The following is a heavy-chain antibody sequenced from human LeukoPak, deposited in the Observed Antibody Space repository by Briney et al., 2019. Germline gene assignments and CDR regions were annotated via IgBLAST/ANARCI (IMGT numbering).Heavy chain of an antibody. CDR1: GYTFTGYY. D-gene: IGHD2-2*01. J-gene: IGHJ4*02. Sequence: ASVKVSCKASGYTFTGYYMHWVRQAPGQGLEWMGWISAYNGNTNYAQKFQGRVIMTTDTSTSTAYMELRSLRSDDTAVYYCARAPSEPDIDYWGQGTLVTVSS. CDR2: ISAYNGNT. V-gene: IGHV1-18*04. CDR3: ARAPSEPDIDY.